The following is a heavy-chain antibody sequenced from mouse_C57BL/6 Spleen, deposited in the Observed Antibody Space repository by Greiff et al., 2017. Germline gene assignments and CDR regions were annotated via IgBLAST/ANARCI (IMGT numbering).Heavy chain of an antibody. CDR3: ARERASKRFAY. CDR2: INPNYGTT. Sequence: EVKLLESGPELVKPGASVKISCKASGYSFTDYNMNWVKQSNGKSLEWIGVINPNYGTTSYNQKFKGKATLTVDQSSSTAYMQLNGLTSEDSAVYYCARERASKRFAYWGQGTLVTVSA. J-gene: IGHJ3*01. D-gene: IGHD2-10*02. CDR1: GYSFTDYN. V-gene: IGHV1-39*01.